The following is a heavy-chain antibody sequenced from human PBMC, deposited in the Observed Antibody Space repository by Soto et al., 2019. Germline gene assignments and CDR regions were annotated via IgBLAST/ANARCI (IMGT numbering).Heavy chain of an antibody. CDR3: AASYGSGYRAFDY. J-gene: IGHJ4*02. V-gene: IGHV1-69*02. D-gene: IGHD3-10*01. Sequence: QVQLVQSGAEVKKPGSSVKVSCKASGDTFSFYTINWVRQAPGLGLEWMGRVNPIVSMSNYAQKFQGRVTITADKSTNTAYMQLSSLRSEDTPIYYCAASYGSGYRAFDYWGQGALVTVSS. CDR2: VNPIVSMS. CDR1: GDTFSFYT.